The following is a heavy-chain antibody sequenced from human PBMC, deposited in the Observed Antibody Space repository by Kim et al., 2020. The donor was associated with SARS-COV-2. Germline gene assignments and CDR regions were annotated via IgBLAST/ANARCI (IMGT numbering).Heavy chain of an antibody. D-gene: IGHD2-2*01. V-gene: IGHV1-3*01. CDR2: INAGNGNT. Sequence: ASVKVSCKASGYTFTSYAMHWVRQAPGQRLEWMGWINAGNGNTKYSQKFQGRVTITRDTSASTAYMELSSLRFEDTAVYYCARVAFTDIVVVPAENPLDYWGQGTLVTVSS. CDR3: ARVAFTDIVVVPAENPLDY. CDR1: GYTFTSYA. J-gene: IGHJ4*02.